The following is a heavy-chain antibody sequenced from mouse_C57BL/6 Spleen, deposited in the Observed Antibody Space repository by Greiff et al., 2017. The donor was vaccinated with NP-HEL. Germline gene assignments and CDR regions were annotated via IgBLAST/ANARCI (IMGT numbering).Heavy chain of an antibody. Sequence: VQLQQSGAELVKPGASVKISCKASGYAFSSYWMNWVKQRPGKGLEWIGQIYPGDGDTNYNGKFKGKATLTADKSSSTAYMQLSSLTSEDSAVYFCARDYGNYGEDFDVWGTGTTVTVSS. CDR1: GYAFSSYW. D-gene: IGHD2-1*01. CDR3: ARDYGNYGEDFDV. J-gene: IGHJ1*03. CDR2: IYPGDGDT. V-gene: IGHV1-80*01.